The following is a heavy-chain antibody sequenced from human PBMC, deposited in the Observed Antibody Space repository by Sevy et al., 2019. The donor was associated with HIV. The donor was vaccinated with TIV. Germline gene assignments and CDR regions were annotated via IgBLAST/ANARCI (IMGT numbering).Heavy chain of an antibody. D-gene: IGHD1-7*01. CDR2: IKSKTDAATR. CDR1: GFTFSEAW. J-gene: IGHJ4*02. CDR3: AAGTGTSDFNY. Sequence: GGSLRLSCAASGFTFSEAWMSWVRQAPGKGLEWVGRIKSKTDAATRDFAAPVRGRFSISRDDSANTVYLVMNNLKPEDTGVYYCAAGTGTSDFNYWGQGTLVTVSS. V-gene: IGHV3-15*01.